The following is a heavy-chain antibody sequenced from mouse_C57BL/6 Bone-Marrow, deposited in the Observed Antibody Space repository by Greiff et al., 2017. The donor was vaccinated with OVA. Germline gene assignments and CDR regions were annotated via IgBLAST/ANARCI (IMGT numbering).Heavy chain of an antibody. D-gene: IGHD2-3*01. J-gene: IGHJ2*01. CDR1: GYTFTDHY. CDR3: ARDDGYFFEY. CDR2: IYPGSGNT. V-gene: IGHV1-76*01. Sequence: QVQLQQSGAEVVRPGASVKLSCKASGYTFTDHYINWVKQRPGQGLEWIARIYPGSGNTYYNEKFKGKATLTADKSSNTAYMQLSSLTSEDSAVYFFARDDGYFFEYWGQGTTLTVSS.